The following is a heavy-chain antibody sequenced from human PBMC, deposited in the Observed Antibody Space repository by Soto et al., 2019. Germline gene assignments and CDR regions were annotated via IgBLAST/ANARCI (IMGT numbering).Heavy chain of an antibody. J-gene: IGHJ6*02. CDR1: GGSISSGGYY. CDR3: ATLGGQREGLAG. Sequence: SKTLSLTCTVSGGSISSGGYYWSWILQHPGKGLEWIGYIYYSGSTYYNPSLKSRVTISVDTSKNQFSLKLSSVTAADTAVYYWATLGGQREGLAGWGQGTTVIVSS. CDR2: IYYSGST. D-gene: IGHD1-26*01. V-gene: IGHV4-31*03.